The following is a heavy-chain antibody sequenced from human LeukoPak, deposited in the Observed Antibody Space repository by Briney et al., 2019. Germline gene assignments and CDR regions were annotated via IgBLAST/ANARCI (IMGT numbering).Heavy chain of an antibody. D-gene: IGHD2-15*01. CDR1: GYTFTSYD. CDR2: MNPNSGNT. V-gene: IGHV1-8*03. Sequence: ASVKVSCKASGYTFTSYDINWVRQATGQGLEWMGRMNPNSGNTGYAQKFQGRVTITRNTSISTAYMELSSLRSEDTAVYYCARVAATHDAFDIWGQGTMVTVSS. J-gene: IGHJ3*02. CDR3: ARVAATHDAFDI.